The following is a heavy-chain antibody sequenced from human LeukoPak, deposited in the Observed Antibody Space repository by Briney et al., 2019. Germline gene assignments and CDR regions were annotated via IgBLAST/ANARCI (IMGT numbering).Heavy chain of an antibody. V-gene: IGHV1-8*01. CDR1: GYTFTSYD. J-gene: IGHJ3*02. Sequence: GASVKVSCKASGYTFTSYDINWVRQATGQGLEWMGWMNPNSGNTGYAQKFQGRVTMTRNTSISTAYMELSSLRSEDTAVYYCAITPGYSGYDFDAFDIWGQGTMVTVSS. CDR2: MNPNSGNT. D-gene: IGHD5-12*01. CDR3: AITPGYSGYDFDAFDI.